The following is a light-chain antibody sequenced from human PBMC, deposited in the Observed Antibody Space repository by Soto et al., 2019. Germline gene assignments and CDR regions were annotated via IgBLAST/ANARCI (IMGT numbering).Light chain of an antibody. CDR2: DAS. CDR1: QSISGW. Sequence: DIQMTQSPSTLSASVGDRVTITCRASQSISGWLAWYQQKPGRAPKLLIYDASILESGVPSRFGGSGSGTDFALTISSLQPDDFATYYCQQYNSPSKTFGPGTKVDI. J-gene: IGKJ1*01. V-gene: IGKV1-5*01. CDR3: QQYNSPSKT.